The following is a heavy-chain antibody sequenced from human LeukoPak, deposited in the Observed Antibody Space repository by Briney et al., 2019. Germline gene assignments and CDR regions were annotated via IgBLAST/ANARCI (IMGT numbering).Heavy chain of an antibody. Sequence: GGSLRLSCAASGFTFSSYWMHWVRQTRGKGLVWLSRIKSDGSTIYADSVKGRFTISRDNAKNTLYLQMNSLGAEDTAIYYCARAVTYFYGSVTYDWFDPWGQGTLVTVSS. CDR2: IKSDGST. V-gene: IGHV3-74*01. CDR1: GFTFSSYW. J-gene: IGHJ5*02. D-gene: IGHD3-10*01. CDR3: ARAVTYFYGSVTYDWFDP.